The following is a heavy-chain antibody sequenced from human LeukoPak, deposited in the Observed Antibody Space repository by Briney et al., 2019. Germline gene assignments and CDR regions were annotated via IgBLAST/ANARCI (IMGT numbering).Heavy chain of an antibody. V-gene: IGHV1-46*01. CDR1: GYSFTNFY. J-gene: IGHJ4*02. CDR2: INPSGGGT. CDR3: ARGFTVYRLALDY. D-gene: IGHD3-16*02. Sequence: ASVKVSCKASGYSFTNFYMHWVRHAPGQGLEWMGIINPSGGGTSYAQKFQGRVTMTTDTSTSTVYMEVSSLRSEDTAVYYCARGFTVYRLALDYWGQGTLVTVSS.